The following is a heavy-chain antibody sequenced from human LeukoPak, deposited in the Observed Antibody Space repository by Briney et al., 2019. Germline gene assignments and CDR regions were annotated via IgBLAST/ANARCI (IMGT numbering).Heavy chain of an antibody. CDR1: GFTFSSYE. CDR2: ISSSGSTI. Sequence: GGSLRLSCAASGFTFSSYEMNWVRQAPGKGLEWISYISSSGSTIYYAGSVKGRFTISRDNAKNSLYLQMNSLRAEDTAVYYRARDLLSWLSIWGQGTLVTVSS. D-gene: IGHD5-12*01. V-gene: IGHV3-48*03. J-gene: IGHJ4*02. CDR3: ARDLLSWLSI.